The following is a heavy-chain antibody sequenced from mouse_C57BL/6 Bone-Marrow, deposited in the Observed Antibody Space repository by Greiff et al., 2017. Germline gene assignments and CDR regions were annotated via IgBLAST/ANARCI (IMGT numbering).Heavy chain of an antibody. Sequence: VQLKESGAELVRPGASVKLSCTASGFNIKDYYMHWVKQRPEQGLEWIGRIDPEDGDTEYAPKFQGKATMTADTSSNTAYLQLSSLTSEDTAVYYCTWPISSYVGAYWGQGTLVTVSA. CDR2: IDPEDGDT. D-gene: IGHD1-1*01. CDR1: GFNIKDYY. V-gene: IGHV14-1*01. CDR3: TWPISSYVGAY. J-gene: IGHJ3*01.